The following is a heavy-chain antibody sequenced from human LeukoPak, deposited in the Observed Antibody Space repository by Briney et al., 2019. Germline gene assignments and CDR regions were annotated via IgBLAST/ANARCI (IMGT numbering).Heavy chain of an antibody. Sequence: NLQGRVTMTTDTSTSTAYMELRSLRSDDTAVYYCARSGGRRGFRINLHDGFDIWGQGTMVTVSS. J-gene: IGHJ3*02. D-gene: IGHD1-14*01. V-gene: IGHV1-18*01. CDR3: ARSGGRRGFRINLHDGFDI.